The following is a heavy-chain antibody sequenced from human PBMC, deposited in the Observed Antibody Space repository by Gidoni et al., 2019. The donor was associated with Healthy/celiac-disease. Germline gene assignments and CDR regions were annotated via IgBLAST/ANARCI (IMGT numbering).Heavy chain of an antibody. V-gene: IGHV3-30-3*01. CDR3: ARTTPGGLVSPFWFDP. CDR1: SSYA. Sequence: SSYAMHWVRQAPGKGLEWVAVISYDGSNKYYADSVKGRFTISRDNSKNTLYLQMNSLRAEDTAVYYCARTTPGGLVSPFWFDPWGQGTLVTVSS. J-gene: IGHJ5*02. CDR2: ISYDGSNK. D-gene: IGHD6-19*01.